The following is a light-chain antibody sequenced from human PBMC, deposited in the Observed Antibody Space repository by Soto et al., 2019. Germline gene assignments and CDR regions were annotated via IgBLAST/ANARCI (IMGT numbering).Light chain of an antibody. V-gene: IGLV4-69*01. CDR2: LDSDGSH. J-gene: IGLJ2*01. Sequence: QLVLTQSPSACASLEASVKLTCNVSSGHSSYAIAWHQQQPEKGPRYLMKLDSDGSHTKGDAIPDRFSGSSSGAERYLTISSLQSEDEADYYCQTWGTGIHVVFGGGTKLTVL. CDR1: SGHSSYA. CDR3: QTWGTGIHVV.